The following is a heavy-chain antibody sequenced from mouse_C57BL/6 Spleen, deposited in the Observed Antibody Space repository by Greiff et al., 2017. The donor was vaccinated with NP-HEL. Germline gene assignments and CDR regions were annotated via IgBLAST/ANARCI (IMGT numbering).Heavy chain of an antibody. CDR1: GYTFTSYW. J-gene: IGHJ3*01. V-gene: IGHV1-69*01. D-gene: IGHD1-1*01. CDR3: ARRGELRGTWFAY. CDR2: IDPSDSYT. Sequence: QVQLQQSGAELVMPGASVKLSCKASGYTFTSYWMPWVKQRPGQGLEWIGEIDPSDSYTNYNQKFKGKSTLTVDKSSSTAYMQLSSLTSEDSAVYYCARRGELRGTWFAYWGQGTLVTVSA.